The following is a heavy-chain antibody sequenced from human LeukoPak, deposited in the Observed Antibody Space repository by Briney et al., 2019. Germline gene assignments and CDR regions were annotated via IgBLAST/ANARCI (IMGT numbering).Heavy chain of an antibody. CDR3: ASPISGSYYGT. D-gene: IGHD1-26*01. CDR1: GGTFSSYT. CDR2: IIPILGIA. J-gene: IGHJ5*02. Sequence: SVKVSCKASGGTFSSYTISWVRQAPGQGLEWMGRIIPILGIANYAQKFQGRVTITEDKSTSTAYMELSSLRSEDTAVYYCASPISGSYYGTWGQGTLVTVSS. V-gene: IGHV1-69*02.